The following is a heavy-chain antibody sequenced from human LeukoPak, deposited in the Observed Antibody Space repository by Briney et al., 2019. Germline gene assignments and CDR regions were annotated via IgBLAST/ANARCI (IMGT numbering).Heavy chain of an antibody. CDR1: GGSLSSYY. CDR3: ARSRLHPIIFDY. J-gene: IGHJ4*02. D-gene: IGHD5-24*01. V-gene: IGHV4-59*01. Sequence: SETLSLTCTVSGGSLSSYYWSWIRQPPGKGLEWIGYISYSGSTNYSPSLKSRVTISVDTSKNQYSLKPSSVTAADTAMYYCARSRLHPIIFDYWGQGILVTVSS. CDR2: ISYSGST.